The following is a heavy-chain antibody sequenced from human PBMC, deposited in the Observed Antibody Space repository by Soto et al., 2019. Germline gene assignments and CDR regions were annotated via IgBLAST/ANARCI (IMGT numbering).Heavy chain of an antibody. J-gene: IGHJ4*02. CDR3: AKGRGGSGSLHY. CDR2: ISYDGSNK. D-gene: IGHD3-10*01. V-gene: IGHV3-30*18. CDR1: GFTFSTYG. Sequence: QVQLVESGGGVVQPGRSLRLSCAASGFTFSTYGIHWVRQAPGKGLEWVSVISYDGSNKYYADSVKGRFTISRDNSKNALYLQMNRLGVEDTAVYHCAKGRGGSGSLHYWGQGTLVTVSS.